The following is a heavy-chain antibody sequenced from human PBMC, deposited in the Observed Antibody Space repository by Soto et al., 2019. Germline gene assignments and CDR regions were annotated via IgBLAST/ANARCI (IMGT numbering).Heavy chain of an antibody. CDR2: IYYSGST. CDR1: GFNVISGSYY. Sequence: PSETHSLTSTFSGFNVISGSYYWSWIRQPPGKGLEWIGYIYYSGSTNYNPSLKSRVTISVDTSKNQFSLKLSSVTAADTAVYYCARVTGSSSYYFDYWGQGTLVTVSS. J-gene: IGHJ4*02. V-gene: IGHV4-61*01. D-gene: IGHD6-6*01. CDR3: ARVTGSSSYYFDY.